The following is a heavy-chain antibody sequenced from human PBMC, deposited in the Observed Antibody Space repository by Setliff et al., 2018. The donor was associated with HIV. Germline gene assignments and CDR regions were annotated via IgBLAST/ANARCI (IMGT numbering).Heavy chain of an antibody. CDR1: GFTFDTYE. CDR3: ARTYCSSTSCKGFDY. Sequence: GESLKISCVASGFTFDTYEVNWVRQAPGRGLEWVSYISSSGTTIYYTDSVKGRFTISRDNAKNSLYLQMNSLRAEDTAVYYCARTYCSSTSCKGFDYWGQGTLVTVSS. J-gene: IGHJ4*02. V-gene: IGHV3-48*03. D-gene: IGHD2-2*01. CDR2: ISSSGTTI.